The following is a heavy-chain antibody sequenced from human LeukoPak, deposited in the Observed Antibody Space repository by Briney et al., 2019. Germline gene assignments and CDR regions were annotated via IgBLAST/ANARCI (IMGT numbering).Heavy chain of an antibody. J-gene: IGHJ6*02. V-gene: IGHV3-7*05. CDR1: GFTFSTYW. D-gene: IGHD2-21*02. CDR2: IKRDAGEK. CDR3: ARWVTSPHFGLDG. Sequence: PGGSLRLSCAASGFTFSTYWMSWVRQAPGKGLEWVANIKRDAGEKYYVDSVMGRFTISRDNAKNSLFLQMNGLGGEDTAVYYCARWVTSPHFGLDGWGQGTTVTVSS.